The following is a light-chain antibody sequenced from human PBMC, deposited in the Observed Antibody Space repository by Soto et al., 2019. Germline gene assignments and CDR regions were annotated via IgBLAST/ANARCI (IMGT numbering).Light chain of an antibody. V-gene: IGKV3-15*01. CDR3: QQYNVWPLT. CDR1: QRVSSN. J-gene: IGKJ4*01. Sequence: EIVMTQSPAALSVSPGERATLSCRASQRVSSNLAWYQQKPGQTPKLLIYVASTRATGIPARFSGSGSGTEFTLTISSLQSEYFAVYYCQQYNVWPLTFGGGTKVEFK. CDR2: VAS.